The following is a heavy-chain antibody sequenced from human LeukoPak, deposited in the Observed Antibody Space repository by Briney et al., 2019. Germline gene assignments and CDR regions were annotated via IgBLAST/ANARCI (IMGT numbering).Heavy chain of an antibody. Sequence: SETLSLTCTVSGVSISSYYWSWIRQPPGKGLEWIGEINHSGSTNYNPSLKSRVTISVDTSKNQFSLKLSSVTAADTAVYYCARPNYYGSGSYYKNWGQGTLVTVSS. J-gene: IGHJ4*02. CDR1: GVSISSYY. V-gene: IGHV4-34*01. D-gene: IGHD3-10*01. CDR3: ARPNYYGSGSYYKN. CDR2: INHSGST.